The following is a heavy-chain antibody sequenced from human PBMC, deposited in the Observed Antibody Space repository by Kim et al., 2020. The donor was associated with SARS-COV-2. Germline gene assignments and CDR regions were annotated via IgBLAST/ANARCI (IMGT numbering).Heavy chain of an antibody. J-gene: IGHJ6*01. D-gene: IGHD5-12*01. CDR3: ARGASVGVVGWGYGYYGID. Sequence: ASVKVSCKASGYTFSSYDMNWVRQAPGQGLEWMGRISPNGVNTSYAQKFQGRVTMTKDTSTSTAYMELSSLRSEDTAVYYCARGASVGVVGWGYGYYGID. V-gene: IGHV1-46*01. CDR1: GYTFSSYD. CDR2: ISPNGVNT.